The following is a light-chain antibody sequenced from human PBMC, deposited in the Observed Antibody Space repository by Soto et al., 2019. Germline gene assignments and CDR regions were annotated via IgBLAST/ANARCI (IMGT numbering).Light chain of an antibody. CDR3: CSHAGGSTYV. J-gene: IGLJ1*01. V-gene: IGLV2-23*01. CDR1: SSDVGSHNL. CDR2: EAS. Sequence: QSVLTQPASVSGSPGQSITISCTGTSSDVGSHNLVSWYQQYPGKAPKLIIFEASKRPSGVSNRFSGSKSGSTASLTISGLQAEDEADYYCCSHAGGSTYVFGTGTQLTVL.